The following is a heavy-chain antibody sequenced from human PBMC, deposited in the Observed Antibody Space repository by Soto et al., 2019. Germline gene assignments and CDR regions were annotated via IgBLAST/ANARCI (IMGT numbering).Heavy chain of an antibody. CDR2: ISAYNGNT. CDR1: GYTFTSYG. V-gene: IGHV1-18*04. Sequence: GASVKVSCKASGYTFTSYGISWVRQAPGRGLEWMGWISAYNGNTNYAQKLQGRVTMTTDTSTSTAYMELRSLRSDDTAVYYCARGAVRYSGILARIPFDYWGQGTLVTVSS. D-gene: IGHD1-26*01. CDR3: ARGAVRYSGILARIPFDY. J-gene: IGHJ4*02.